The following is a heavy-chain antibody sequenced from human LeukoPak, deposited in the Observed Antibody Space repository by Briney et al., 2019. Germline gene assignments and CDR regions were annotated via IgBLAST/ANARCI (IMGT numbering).Heavy chain of an antibody. Sequence: SETLSLTCAVYGESFSGYYWTWIRQPPGKGLEWIGEINDSGSTNYKPSLKSRVTISEDTSKKQFSLKLSSVTAADTAVYYCARPVIGYWGQGTLVTVSS. J-gene: IGHJ4*02. CDR3: ARPVIGY. CDR2: INDSGST. V-gene: IGHV4-34*01. D-gene: IGHD3-22*01. CDR1: GESFSGYY.